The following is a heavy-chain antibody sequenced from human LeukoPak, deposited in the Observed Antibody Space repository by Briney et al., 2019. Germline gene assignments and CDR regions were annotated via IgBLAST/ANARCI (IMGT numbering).Heavy chain of an antibody. CDR2: MNPNSGNT. CDR3: ARRTLTTFGIVLNYDAFDI. V-gene: IGHV1-8*01. CDR1: GYTFTSYD. Sequence: SVKVSCKASGYTFTSYDINWVRQATGQGLEWMGWMNPNSGNTGYAQKFQGRVTMTRNTPISTAYMELSSLRSEDTAVYYCARRTLTTFGIVLNYDAFDIWGQGTMVTVSS. J-gene: IGHJ3*02. D-gene: IGHD3-10*02.